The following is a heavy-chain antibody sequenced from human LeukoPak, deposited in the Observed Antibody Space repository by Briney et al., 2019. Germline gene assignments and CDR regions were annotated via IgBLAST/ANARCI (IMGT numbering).Heavy chain of an antibody. CDR1: GGSITSGSYY. J-gene: IGHJ6*03. D-gene: IGHD3-10*01. CDR3: ARTTMVRGTYYMDV. V-gene: IGHV4-61*01. CDR2: IHYSGST. Sequence: SEILSLTCTVSGGSITSGSYYWSWIRQPPGKGLQWIGCIHYSGSTNYNPSLKSRVTISVDTSKNQFSLKLSSVTAADTAVYYCARTTMVRGTYYMDVWGKGTTVTVSS.